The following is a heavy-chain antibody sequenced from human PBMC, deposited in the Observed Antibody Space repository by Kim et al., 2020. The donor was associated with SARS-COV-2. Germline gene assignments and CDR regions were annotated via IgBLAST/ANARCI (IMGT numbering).Heavy chain of an antibody. D-gene: IGHD2-2*01. CDR2: IIPIFGTA. CDR3: ASSYCSSTSCHNWFDP. J-gene: IGHJ5*02. CDR1: GGTFSSYA. V-gene: IGHV1-69*13. Sequence: SVKVSCKASGGTFSSYAISWVRQAPGQGLEWMGGIIPIFGTANYAQKFQGRVTITADESTSTAYMELSSLRSEDTAVYYCASSYCSSTSCHNWFDPWGQGTLVTVSS.